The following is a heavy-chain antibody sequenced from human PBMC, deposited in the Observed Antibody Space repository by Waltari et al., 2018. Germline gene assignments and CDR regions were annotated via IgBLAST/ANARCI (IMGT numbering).Heavy chain of an antibody. D-gene: IGHD6-6*01. V-gene: IGHV3-7*01. CDR3: ARLSGSSTIYDF. Sequence: VRQIPGKGLEWVATIWPDGSQTMYVDSVKGRFTVSRDNARNSLFLQTSSLRGDDTAVYYCARLSGSSTIYDFWGQGTLVTVSS. CDR2: IWPDGSQT. J-gene: IGHJ4*02.